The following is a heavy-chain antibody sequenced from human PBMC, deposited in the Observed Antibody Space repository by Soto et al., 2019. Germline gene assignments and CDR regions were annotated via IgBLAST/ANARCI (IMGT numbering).Heavy chain of an antibody. CDR2: ISPRSGGT. V-gene: IGHV1-2*02. Sequence: ASVKVSCKASGYTFIDYYMHWVRQAPVQGFEWMGRISPRSGGTNYAQKFQGRVTMTWDTSLNTAYMELSSLISEDTAVYYCARPPGYISDWYYFDLWGQGTLVTVSS. J-gene: IGHJ4*02. CDR1: GYTFIDYY. D-gene: IGHD3-9*01. CDR3: ARPPGYISDWYYFDL.